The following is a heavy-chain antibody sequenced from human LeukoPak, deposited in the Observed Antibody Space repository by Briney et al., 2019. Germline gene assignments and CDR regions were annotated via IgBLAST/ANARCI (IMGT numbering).Heavy chain of an antibody. CDR2: IKPDGSDT. Sequence: GGSLRLSCGASGFTFTTHWIHWVRQAPGKGLVWVSRIKPDGSDTNYADSVKGRFTISRDNAKNTLYLQMNSLRAEDTAVYYCAREATVGPFDYWGQGTLVTVSS. CDR1: GFTFTTHW. CDR3: AREATVGPFDY. D-gene: IGHD1-26*01. J-gene: IGHJ4*02. V-gene: IGHV3-74*01.